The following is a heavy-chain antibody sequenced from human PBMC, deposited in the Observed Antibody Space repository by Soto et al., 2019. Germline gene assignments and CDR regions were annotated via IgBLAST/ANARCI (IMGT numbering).Heavy chain of an antibody. Sequence: GASVKVSCKASGYTFGGFYYMHWVRQAPGQGLELMGWISAYDGKTTYAEKFQGRVTLTTDTSTSTAYMELRSLRSDDTAIYYCARDPHEFWTSYWFDPWGQGTPVTVSS. CDR1: GYTFGGFYY. V-gene: IGHV1-18*04. CDR2: ISAYDGKT. CDR3: ARDPHEFWTSYWFDP. D-gene: IGHD3-3*01. J-gene: IGHJ5*02.